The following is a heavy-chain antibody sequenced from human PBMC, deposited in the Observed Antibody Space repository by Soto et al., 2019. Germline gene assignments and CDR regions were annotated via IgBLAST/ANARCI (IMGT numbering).Heavy chain of an antibody. CDR1: GGTFNTYA. CDR2: ISPMFGAA. Sequence: QVHLVQSGAEMKKPGSSVKVSCQSSGGTFNTYAMNWVRQAPGQGPEWMGDISPMFGAANYAPKFQGRVTITADESTGTSYMQLSSLTSEDTALYFCAREVQVHTPAFVYWGQGILVTVSS. J-gene: IGHJ4*01. V-gene: IGHV1-69*19. CDR3: AREVQVHTPAFVY. D-gene: IGHD3-10*01.